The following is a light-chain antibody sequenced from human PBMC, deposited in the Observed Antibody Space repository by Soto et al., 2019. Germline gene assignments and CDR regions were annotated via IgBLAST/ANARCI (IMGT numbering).Light chain of an antibody. V-gene: IGKV3-15*01. CDR1: QSVSSN. J-gene: IGKJ1*01. Sequence: EIVMTQSPATLSVSPGERATLSCRASQSVSSNLAWYQQKPGQAPRLLICGASTRATGIPARFSGSGSGTEFTLTISGLQPEDCATYYCQQTDSFPRTFGQGTKVDIK. CDR2: GAS. CDR3: QQTDSFPRT.